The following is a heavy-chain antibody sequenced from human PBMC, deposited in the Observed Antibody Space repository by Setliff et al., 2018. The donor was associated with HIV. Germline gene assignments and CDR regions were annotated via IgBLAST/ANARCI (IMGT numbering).Heavy chain of an antibody. CDR2: INHSGST. Sequence: SETLSLTCAVYGGSFSDYSWNWIRQPPGKGLEWIGEINHSGSTNYNPSVKSRLTISVDTSKNQFSLKLTSLTAADTAVYYCARGQDILESSGPFDYWGQGTLVTVSS. V-gene: IGHV4-34*01. CDR1: GGSFSDYS. J-gene: IGHJ4*02. CDR3: ARGQDILESSGPFDY. D-gene: IGHD2-15*01.